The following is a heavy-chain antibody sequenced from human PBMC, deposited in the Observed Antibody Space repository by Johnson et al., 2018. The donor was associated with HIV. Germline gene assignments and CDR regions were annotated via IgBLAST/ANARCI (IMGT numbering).Heavy chain of an antibody. CDR1: GFTHSAYW. CDR2: IKKDGSEK. V-gene: IGHV3-7*05. CDR3: ARDGSDVVGAPLQAFDI. Sequence: VQLVESGGGLVQPGGSLRLSCAASGFTHSAYWMTWVRQAPGKGLEWVANIKKDGSEKNYVDSVKGRFTISRDNAKSSLYLQMNSLRAEDTAVYYCARDGSDVVGAPLQAFDIWGQGTMVTVSS. D-gene: IGHD1-26*01. J-gene: IGHJ3*02.